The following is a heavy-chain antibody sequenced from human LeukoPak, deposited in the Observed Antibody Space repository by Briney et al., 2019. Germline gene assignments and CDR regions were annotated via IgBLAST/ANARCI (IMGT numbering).Heavy chain of an antibody. CDR2: IKQHGTEI. J-gene: IGHJ1*01. D-gene: IGHD6-19*01. CDR1: GFTFSDYC. V-gene: IGHV3-7*03. Sequence: GGSLRLSCAASGFTFSDYCMSWVRQAPGKGLEWVANIKQHGTEIYYVDSVKGRFTISRDNSKNTLYLQMNSLRAEDTAVYYCARDPRRQWLYTFQHWGQGTLVTVSS. CDR3: ARDPRRQWLYTFQH.